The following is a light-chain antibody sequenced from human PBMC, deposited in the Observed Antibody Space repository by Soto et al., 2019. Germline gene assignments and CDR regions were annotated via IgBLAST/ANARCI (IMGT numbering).Light chain of an antibody. CDR2: DVT. CDR1: SSDVGGYNY. Sequence: QSALTQPASVSGSPGQSITISCTGTSSDVGGYNYVSWYQQHPVKAPKLMIYDVTNRPSGVSDRSSGSKSGNTASLTISGLQAEDEADYYCSSYTSSSTTYVFGTGTKVTVL. V-gene: IGLV2-14*01. CDR3: SSYTSSSTTYV. J-gene: IGLJ1*01.